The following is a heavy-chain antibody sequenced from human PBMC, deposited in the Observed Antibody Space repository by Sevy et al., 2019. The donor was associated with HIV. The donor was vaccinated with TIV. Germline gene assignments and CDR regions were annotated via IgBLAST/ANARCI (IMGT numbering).Heavy chain of an antibody. D-gene: IGHD4-17*01. J-gene: IGHJ6*02. Sequence: GGSLRLSCTASGFTFTDYVMNWVRQAPGRGLEWVAVISYAGSNKYYADSVKGRFTISRDNSKNTLYLQMNSLRAEDTAVYYCARDVAFTTEYSYGMDVWGQGTTVTVSS. V-gene: IGHV3-30-3*01. CDR3: ARDVAFTTEYSYGMDV. CDR2: ISYAGSNK. CDR1: GFTFTDYV.